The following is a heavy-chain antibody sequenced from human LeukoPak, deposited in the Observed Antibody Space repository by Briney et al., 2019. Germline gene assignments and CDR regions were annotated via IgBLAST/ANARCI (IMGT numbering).Heavy chain of an antibody. D-gene: IGHD6-19*01. J-gene: IGHJ3*02. CDR3: AKVYSSGWYAIDAFDI. V-gene: IGHV3-30-3*01. CDR1: GFTFSSYA. CDR2: ISYDGSNK. Sequence: SGGSLRLSCAASGFTFSSYAMHWVRQAPGKGLEWVAVISYDGSNKYYADSVKGRFTISRDNSKNTLYLQMNSLRAEDTAVYYCAKVYSSGWYAIDAFDIWGQGTMVTVSS.